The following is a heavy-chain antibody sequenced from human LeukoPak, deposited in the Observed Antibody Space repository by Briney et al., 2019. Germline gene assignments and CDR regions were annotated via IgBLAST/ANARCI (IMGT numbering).Heavy chain of an antibody. J-gene: IGHJ4*02. CDR2: IRYDGSDK. CDR3: AKGATTMVGYYFDY. D-gene: IGHD5-18*01. V-gene: IGHV3-30*02. CDR1: GFTFRTYG. Sequence: GGSLRLSCAASGFTFRTYGMHWVRQAPGKGQEWVTFIRYDGSDKFYADSVKGRFTISRDNSKNTLFLQMNSLRAEDTAVYYCAKGATTMVGYYFDYWGQGTLVTVSS.